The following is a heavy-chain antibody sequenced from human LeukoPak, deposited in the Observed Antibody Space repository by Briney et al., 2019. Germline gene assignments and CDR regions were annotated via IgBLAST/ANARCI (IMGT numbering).Heavy chain of an antibody. D-gene: IGHD4-17*01. V-gene: IGHV4-30-4*07. CDR3: ARGVTDDYGDYYYYYMDV. CDR1: GGSISSGGYS. Sequence: PSGTLSLTCAVSGGSISSGGYSWSWIRQPPGKGLEWIGYIYYSGSTYYNPSLKSRVTISVDTSKNQFSLKLSSVTAADTAVYYCARGVTDDYGDYYYYYMDVWGKGTTVTVSS. J-gene: IGHJ6*03. CDR2: IYYSGST.